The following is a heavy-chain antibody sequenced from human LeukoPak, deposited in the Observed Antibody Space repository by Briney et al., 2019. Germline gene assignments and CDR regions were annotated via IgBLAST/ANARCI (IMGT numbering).Heavy chain of an antibody. Sequence: SETLSLTCTVSGGSISSYYWSWIRQPPGKGLEWIGHIYYSGSTNYNPSLKSRVTISVDTSKNQFSLKLSSVTAADTAVYYCARGSGGMTTVTGEFDYWGQGTLVTVSS. CDR1: GGSISSYY. J-gene: IGHJ4*02. D-gene: IGHD4-17*01. CDR2: IYYSGST. V-gene: IGHV4-59*01. CDR3: ARGSGGMTTVTGEFDY.